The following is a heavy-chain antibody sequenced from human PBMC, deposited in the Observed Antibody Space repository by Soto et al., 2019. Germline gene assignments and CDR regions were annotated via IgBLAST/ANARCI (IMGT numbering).Heavy chain of an antibody. J-gene: IGHJ3*02. CDR3: ATGGSSSWYRRDAFDI. V-gene: IGHV5-51*01. Sequence: GESLKISCKGSGYSFTSYWIGWVRQMPGKGLEWMGIIYPGDSDTRYSPSFQGQVTISADKSISTAYLQWSSLKASDTAMYYCATGGSSSWYRRDAFDIWGQGTMVTVSS. D-gene: IGHD6-13*01. CDR2: IYPGDSDT. CDR1: GYSFTSYW.